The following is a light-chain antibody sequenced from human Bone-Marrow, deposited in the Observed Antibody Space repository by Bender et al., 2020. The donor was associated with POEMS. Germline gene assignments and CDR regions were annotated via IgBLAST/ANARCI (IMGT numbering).Light chain of an antibody. V-gene: IGLV7-46*01. Sequence: QAVVTQEPSLTVSPGGTVTLTCGSSTGAVTSGHYPYWFQQKPGQAPRTLIYATSNRYSWTPARFSGSLLGGKAALTLSNVQPEDEAEYYCLLYFGSFQPVFGGGTKLTVL. CDR1: TGAVTSGHY. J-gene: IGLJ2*01. CDR3: LLYFGSFQPV. CDR2: ATS.